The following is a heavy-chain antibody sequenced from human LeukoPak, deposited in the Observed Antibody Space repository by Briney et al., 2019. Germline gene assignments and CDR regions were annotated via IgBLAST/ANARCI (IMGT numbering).Heavy chain of an antibody. D-gene: IGHD3-3*01. CDR2: IISHGGST. Sequence: GGSLRLSCAASGFTFSGYTLRWVRQAPGKGLEYVSAIISHGGSTHYAESVKGRFTVSRDNSKNTLYLQMDSLRVEDMPVYYCARITMGATSANLYYYFLDAWGKGTTVTVSS. CDR1: GFTFSGYT. J-gene: IGHJ6*03. CDR3: ARITMGATSANLYYYFLDA. V-gene: IGHV3-64*02.